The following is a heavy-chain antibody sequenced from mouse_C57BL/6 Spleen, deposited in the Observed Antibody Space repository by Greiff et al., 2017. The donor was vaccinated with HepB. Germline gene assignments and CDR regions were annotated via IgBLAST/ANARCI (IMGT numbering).Heavy chain of an antibody. CDR1: GYTFTDYY. J-gene: IGHJ2*01. CDR2: INPNNGGT. Sequence: EVQLQQSGPELVKPGASVKISCKASGYTFTDYYMNWVKQSHGKSLEWIGDINPNNGGTSYNQKFKGKATLTVDKSSSTAYMELRSLTSEDSAVYYCARRDYDGFDYWGQGTTLTVSS. CDR3: ARRDYDGFDY. V-gene: IGHV1-26*01. D-gene: IGHD2-4*01.